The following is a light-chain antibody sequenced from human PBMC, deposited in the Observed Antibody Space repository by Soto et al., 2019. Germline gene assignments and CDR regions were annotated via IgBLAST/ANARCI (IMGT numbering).Light chain of an antibody. J-gene: IGKJ5*01. Sequence: DIQMTQSPSSLSASVGDRVTITCRASQGIGNDLGWYQQKPGKAPKLLIYAASTLQSGVPSRFSGSGSGTDFTLTISCLQSEDFATYYCQQYYSYPITFGQGTRLEIK. CDR2: AAS. CDR1: QGIGND. CDR3: QQYYSYPIT. V-gene: IGKV1-17*01.